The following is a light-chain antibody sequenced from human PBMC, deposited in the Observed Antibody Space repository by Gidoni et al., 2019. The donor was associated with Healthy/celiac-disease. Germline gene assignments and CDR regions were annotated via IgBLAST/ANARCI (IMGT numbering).Light chain of an antibody. CDR2: DAS. CDR3: QQRSNWPLT. Sequence: EIVLTQSPATLSLSPGERATLSCRASQSVSSYLAGYQQKPGQAPRLLIYDASNRATGIPARFSGSGSGTDFTLTISSQEPEDFAVYYCQQRSNWPLTFGGXTKVEIK. J-gene: IGKJ4*01. CDR1: QSVSSY. V-gene: IGKV3-11*01.